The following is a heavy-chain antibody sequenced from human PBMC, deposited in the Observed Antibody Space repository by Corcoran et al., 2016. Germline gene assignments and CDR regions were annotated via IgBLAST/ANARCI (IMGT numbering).Heavy chain of an antibody. J-gene: IGHJ4*01. Sequence: HVTLKESCPPLVKPTQTLTLTCTFSGFSLSTRGMRVSWIRQPTGKALEWLARIDLDNDKYYTTSLKTRLTIYKDTSKNQVVLAMTNVDPAVTGPNHCARSFCTTGVCNRLPSDFDYRGHGTQVTVSS. CDR1: GFSLSTRGMR. CDR2: IDLDNDK. D-gene: IGHD2-8*01. CDR3: ARSFCTTGVCNRLPSDFDY. V-gene: IGHV2-70*04.